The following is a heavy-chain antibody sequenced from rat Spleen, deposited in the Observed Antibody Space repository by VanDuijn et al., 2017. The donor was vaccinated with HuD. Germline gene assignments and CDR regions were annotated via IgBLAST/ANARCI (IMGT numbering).Heavy chain of an antibody. CDR1: GFSLTRYH. J-gene: IGHJ3*01. D-gene: IGHD1-1*01. V-gene: IGHV2-43*01. CDR2: IWTGGNT. Sequence: QVQLKESGPGLVQPSQTLSLTCTVSGFSLTRYHVSWVRQPPGKGLEWMGVIWTGGNTAYNSLLKSRLSISRDTSKSQVFLKMISLQTEDTAMYFCARTYSDNWFAYWGQGTLVTVSS. CDR3: ARTYSDNWFAY.